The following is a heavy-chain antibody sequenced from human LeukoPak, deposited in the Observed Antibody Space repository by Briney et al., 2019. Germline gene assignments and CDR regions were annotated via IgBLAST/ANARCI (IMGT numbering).Heavy chain of an antibody. J-gene: IGHJ4*02. V-gene: IGHV1-18*01. CDR1: GYTFTSYG. CDR3: ARANWNYPHLAVDGY. D-gene: IGHD1-7*01. CDR2: ISAYNGNT. Sequence: GASVKVSCKASGYTFTSYGISWVRQAPGQGLEWMGWISAYNGNTNYAQKLQGRVTMTTDTSTSTAYMELRSLRSDDTAVYYCARANWNYPHLAVDGYWGQGTLVTVSS.